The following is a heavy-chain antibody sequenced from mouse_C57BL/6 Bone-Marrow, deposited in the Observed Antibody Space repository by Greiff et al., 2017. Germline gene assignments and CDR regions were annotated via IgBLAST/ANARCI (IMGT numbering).Heavy chain of an antibody. CDR3: TTGTVLADWYFDV. V-gene: IGHV14-4*01. CDR2: IDPENGDT. J-gene: IGHJ1*03. D-gene: IGHD1-1*01. CDR1: GFNIKDDY. Sequence: EVQLQQSGAELVRPGASVKLSCTASGFNIKDDYMHWVKQRTEQGLEWIGWIDPENGDTEYASKFQGKATIPADTSSNTAYLQLSSLTSEDTAVYYCTTGTVLADWYFDVWGTGTTVTVSS.